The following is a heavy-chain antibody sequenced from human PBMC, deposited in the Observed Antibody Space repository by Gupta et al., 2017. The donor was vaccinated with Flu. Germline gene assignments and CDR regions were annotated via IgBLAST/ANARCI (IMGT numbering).Heavy chain of an antibody. J-gene: IGHJ4*02. CDR1: GDSIKSPNYC. Sequence: GDSIKSPNYCWAWIRQAPGKGLEWIGSINYRGTTYKNSALESRVTMSVDTSNNQFSLKMKSFTDADTAVYYCASSGYSYYAWRLYFWGQGTLVTVSS. D-gene: IGHD3-22*01. CDR2: INYRGTT. CDR3: ASSGYSYYAWRLYF. V-gene: IGHV4-39*01.